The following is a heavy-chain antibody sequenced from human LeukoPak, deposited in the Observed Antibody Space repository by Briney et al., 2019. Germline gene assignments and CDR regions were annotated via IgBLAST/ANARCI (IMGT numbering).Heavy chain of an antibody. CDR2: VHYSGST. D-gene: IGHD3-10*01. CDR1: GGSISSSSYF. V-gene: IGHV4-39*01. J-gene: IGHJ6*03. CDR3: ARQLYVSGSYYAPMDV. Sequence: PSETLSLTCSVSGGSISSSSYFWGWIRQPPGKGLEWVASVHYSGSTYYNPSLKSRLTISVDTSKNQFSLELSSVTAADTALCFCARQLYVSGSYYAPMDVWGKGTTVTISS.